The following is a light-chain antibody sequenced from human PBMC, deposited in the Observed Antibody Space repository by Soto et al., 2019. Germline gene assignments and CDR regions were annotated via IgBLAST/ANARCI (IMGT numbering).Light chain of an antibody. Sequence: QSALTQPASVSGSPGQSITISCAGTRDDIGAYDYVSWYQQHPGNAPKLLVYEVTNRPSGVSDRFSGSKSGNTASLTISALQAEDEADYYCNSYTHSSAVVFGGGTKLTVL. J-gene: IGLJ2*01. CDR2: EVT. V-gene: IGLV2-14*01. CDR1: RDDIGAYDY. CDR3: NSYTHSSAVV.